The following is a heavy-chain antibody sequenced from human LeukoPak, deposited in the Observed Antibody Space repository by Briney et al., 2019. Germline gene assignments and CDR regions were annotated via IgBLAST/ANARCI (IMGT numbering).Heavy chain of an antibody. CDR2: IIPIFGTA. CDR1: GGTFSSYA. J-gene: IGHJ4*02. Sequence: GASVKVSCKASGGTFSSYAISWVRQAPGQGLEWMGRIIPIFGTANYAQKFQGRDTITTDESTSTAYMELSSLRSEDTAVYYCAVQVDTATYYFDYWGQGTLVTVSS. D-gene: IGHD5-18*01. CDR3: AVQVDTATYYFDY. V-gene: IGHV1-69*05.